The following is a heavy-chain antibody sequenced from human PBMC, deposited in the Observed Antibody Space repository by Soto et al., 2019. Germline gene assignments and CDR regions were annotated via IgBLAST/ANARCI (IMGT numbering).Heavy chain of an antibody. D-gene: IGHD3-22*01. J-gene: IGHJ4*02. CDR1: GFTFSAYG. CDR2: ISHDGTNK. Sequence: GGSLRLSCEVSGFTFSAYGMHWVRQAPGKGLEWVAAISHDGTNKNYGDSVKGRFTISRDNSKKTLYLQMSSLRPEDTALYYCAKDEYYYSRSGYYIFDSWGQGT. V-gene: IGHV3-30*18. CDR3: AKDEYYYSRSGYYIFDS.